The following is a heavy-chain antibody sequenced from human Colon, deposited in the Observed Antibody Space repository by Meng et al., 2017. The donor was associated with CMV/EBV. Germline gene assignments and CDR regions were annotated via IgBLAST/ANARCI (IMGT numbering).Heavy chain of an antibody. D-gene: IGHD5-24*01. Sequence: QVQLMQSGADVKKPGASVKVSCKAAGYTFTSYGITWVRQAPGQGLEWLGWISAYNGNTNYAERFEGRVTMTTDTDTSTVFMELRSLTSDDTAEYYCARGEGYYDRWGQGTLVTVSS. CDR2: ISAYNGNT. V-gene: IGHV1-18*01. CDR1: GYTFTSYG. J-gene: IGHJ5*02. CDR3: ARGEGYYDR.